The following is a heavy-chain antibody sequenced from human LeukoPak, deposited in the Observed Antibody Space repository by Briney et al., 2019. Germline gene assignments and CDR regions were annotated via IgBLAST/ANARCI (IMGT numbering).Heavy chain of an antibody. CDR2: FSASGGNT. V-gene: IGHV3-23*01. D-gene: IGHD3-16*01. J-gene: IGHJ4*02. Sequence: GGSLRLSCAASGFTFSSYVMSWVRQAPGKGLEWVSFFSASGGNTHYADSAKGRFTLSREDSKNTLYLQMNSLRAEDTAVYYCAKGPLLGELFSFDYWGQGTLVTVS. CDR1: GFTFSSYV. CDR3: AKGPLLGELFSFDY.